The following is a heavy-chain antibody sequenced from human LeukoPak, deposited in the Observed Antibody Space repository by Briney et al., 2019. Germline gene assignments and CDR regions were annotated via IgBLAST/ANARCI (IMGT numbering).Heavy chain of an antibody. Sequence: PGGSLRLSCAASGFTFSSYSMNWVRQAPGKGLEWVSSISSSSSYIYYADSVKGRFTISRDNAKNSLYLQMNSLRAEDTAVYYCARDCIAARRGEPYYYYYMDVWGKGTTVTVSS. V-gene: IGHV3-21*01. CDR1: GFTFSSYS. J-gene: IGHJ6*03. D-gene: IGHD6-6*01. CDR3: ARDCIAARRGEPYYYYYMDV. CDR2: ISSSSSYI.